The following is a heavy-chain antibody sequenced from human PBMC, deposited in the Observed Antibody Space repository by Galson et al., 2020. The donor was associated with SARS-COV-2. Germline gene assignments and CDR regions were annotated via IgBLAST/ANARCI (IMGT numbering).Heavy chain of an antibody. CDR1: GFTFSSYW. CDR3: ARSGIAAAGNYYYYGMDV. V-gene: IGHV3-7*01. J-gene: IGHJ6*02. CDR2: IKQDGSEK. Sequence: GGSLRLSCAASGFTFSSYWMSWVRQAPGKGLEWVANIKQDGSEKYYVDSVKGRFTISRDNAKNSLYLQMNSLRAEDTAVYYCARSGIAAAGNYYYYGMDVWGQGTTVTVSS. D-gene: IGHD6-13*01.